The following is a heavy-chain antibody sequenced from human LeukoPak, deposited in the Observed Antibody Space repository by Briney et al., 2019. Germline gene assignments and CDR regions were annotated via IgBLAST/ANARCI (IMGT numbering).Heavy chain of an antibody. CDR3: ARGRGSSADFDY. V-gene: IGHV6-1*01. D-gene: IGHD6-6*01. CDR2: TYYRSQWNN. CDR1: VDSVSSNSAT. Sequence: SQTLSLTCAISVDSVSSNSATRNWIRQSPLGSLECLGRTYYRSQWNNDYAASVKSRIDINPETSKNQFSLQLNSVTPEDTAVYYCARGRGSSADFDYWGQGTLVTVSS. J-gene: IGHJ4*02.